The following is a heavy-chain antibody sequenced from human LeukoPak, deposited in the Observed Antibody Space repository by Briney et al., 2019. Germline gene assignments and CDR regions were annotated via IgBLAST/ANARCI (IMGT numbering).Heavy chain of an antibody. CDR3: ARYSTYYYYGMDV. J-gene: IGHJ6*02. CDR1: GGSISSYY. Sequence: SETLSLTCTVSGGSISSYYWSWIRQPPGKGLEWIGYIYYSGSTNYNPSLKSRVTISVDTSKNQFSLELSSVTAADTAVYYCARYSTYYYYGMDVWGQGTTVTVSS. CDR2: IYYSGST. D-gene: IGHD4-11*01. V-gene: IGHV4-59*08.